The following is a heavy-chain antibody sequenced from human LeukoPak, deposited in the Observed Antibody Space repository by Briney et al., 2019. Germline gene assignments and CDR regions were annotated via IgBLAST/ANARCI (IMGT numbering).Heavy chain of an antibody. CDR2: ISNGGTTI. D-gene: IGHD6-19*01. J-gene: IGHJ4*02. CDR3: ARHGYSSGWYYFDY. CDR1: AFTFSDYY. Sequence: GGSLRLSCAASAFTFSDYYMSWIRQAPRKGLEWVSYISNGGTTIYYADSVKGRFTISRHNAKNSLYLQMNSLRAEDTAVYYCARHGYSSGWYYFDYWGQGTLVTVSS. V-gene: IGHV3-11*01.